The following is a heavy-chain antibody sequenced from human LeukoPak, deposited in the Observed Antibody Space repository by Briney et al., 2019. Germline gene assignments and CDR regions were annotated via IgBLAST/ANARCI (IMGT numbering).Heavy chain of an antibody. CDR3: ASMVRGRYPDY. V-gene: IGHV4-39*01. Sequence: NPSETLSLTCTVSGGSISSISYYWGWIRQPPGKGLEWIGSIYYSGSTYYNPSLKSRVTISVDASKNQFSLKLGSVTAADTAVYYCASMVRGRYPDYWGQGTLVTVSS. D-gene: IGHD3-10*01. CDR1: GGSISSISYY. CDR2: IYYSGST. J-gene: IGHJ4*02.